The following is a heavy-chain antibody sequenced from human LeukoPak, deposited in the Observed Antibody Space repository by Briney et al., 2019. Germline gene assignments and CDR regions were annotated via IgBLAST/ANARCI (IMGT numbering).Heavy chain of an antibody. CDR3: ARRGEGSRSYVFDI. J-gene: IGHJ3*02. Sequence: GGSLRLSCVASGFTFSSYGMHWVRQAPGKGLEWVALISFDGSKKYYADSVKGRFTLSRDNSKNTLYLQMNSLRAEDTAVYYCARRGEGSRSYVFDIWGQGTMVTVSS. CDR1: GFTFSSYG. CDR2: ISFDGSKK. V-gene: IGHV3-30*03. D-gene: IGHD2-15*01.